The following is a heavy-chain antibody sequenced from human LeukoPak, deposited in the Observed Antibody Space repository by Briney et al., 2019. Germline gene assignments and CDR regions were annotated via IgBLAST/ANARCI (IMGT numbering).Heavy chain of an antibody. CDR1: GYTFTAYY. J-gene: IGHJ5*02. CDR2: IDPNRGGT. V-gene: IGHV1-2*06. Sequence: ASVKVSCKTSGYTFTAYYIHWVRQAPGQGLEWMGRIDPNRGGTDYAQKFQGRVTMTRDTSISTAYMDLSRLRSDDTAIYYCVRDSYPWGQGTLVTVSS. CDR3: VRDSYP.